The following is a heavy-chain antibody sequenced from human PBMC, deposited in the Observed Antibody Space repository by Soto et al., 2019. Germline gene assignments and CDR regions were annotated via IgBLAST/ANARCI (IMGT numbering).Heavy chain of an antibody. CDR2: IYPSVSS. D-gene: IGHD1-26*01. J-gene: IGHJ4*02. CDR3: AREKVGKTCFDN. CDR1: GFAMSRGYY. V-gene: IGHV4-38-2*02. Sequence: TLTLTCSVSGFAMSRGYYWSWVRQPPGKGLEWIGSIYPSVSSYHNPSLATRLRLSIDTSKNQFTLNLTSVTAADTALYFCAREKVGKTCFDNWGQGIKVTVYS.